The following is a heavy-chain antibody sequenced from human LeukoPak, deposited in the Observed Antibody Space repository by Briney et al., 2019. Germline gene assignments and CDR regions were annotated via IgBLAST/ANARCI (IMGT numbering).Heavy chain of an antibody. D-gene: IGHD3-10*01. CDR1: GFTFSSYA. Sequence: GGSLSLSGAASGFTFSSYAMHWVRQAPGKGLEYVSAISSNGGSTYYANSVKGRFTISRDNSKNTLYLQMGSLRAEDMAVYYCARFMVRGVIITSPPDYWGQGTLVTVSS. V-gene: IGHV3-64*01. J-gene: IGHJ4*02. CDR3: ARFMVRGVIITSPPDY. CDR2: ISSNGGST.